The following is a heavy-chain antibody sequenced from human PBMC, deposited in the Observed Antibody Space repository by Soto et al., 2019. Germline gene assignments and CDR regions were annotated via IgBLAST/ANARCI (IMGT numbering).Heavy chain of an antibody. V-gene: IGHV4-59*01. J-gene: IGHJ4*02. D-gene: IGHD2-15*01. CDR3: ARTGWLEVAATERNFFDY. CDR2: IYYSGST. Sequence: PSETLSLTCTVSGGSISSYYWSWIRQPPGKGLEWIGYIYYSGSTNYNPSLKSRVTISVDTSKNQFSLKLSSVTAADTAVYYCARTGWLEVAATERNFFDYWGQGTLVTVSS. CDR1: GGSISSYY.